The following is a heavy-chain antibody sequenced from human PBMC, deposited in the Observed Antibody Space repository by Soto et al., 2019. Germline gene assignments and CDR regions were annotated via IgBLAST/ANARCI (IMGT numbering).Heavy chain of an antibody. D-gene: IGHD6-19*01. J-gene: IGHJ6*02. CDR3: AKDTSSGWYSYYYGMDV. Sequence: EVQLVESGGGLVQPGRSLRLSCAASGFTFDDYAMHWVRQAPGKGLVLVSGISWNSGSIGYADSVTGRFTISRDNAKNSLYLQMNSLRAEDTALYYCAKDTSSGWYSYYYGMDVWGQGTTVTVSS. V-gene: IGHV3-9*01. CDR2: ISWNSGSI. CDR1: GFTFDDYA.